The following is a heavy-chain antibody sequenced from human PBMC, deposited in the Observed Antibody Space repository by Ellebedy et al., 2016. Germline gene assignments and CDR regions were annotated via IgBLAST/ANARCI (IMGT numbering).Heavy chain of an antibody. Sequence: SGPTLVXPTETLTLTCTVSGFSLSNTRMGVSWIRQPPGKALEWLAHIFSNDQKSYSTSLKSRLTISKDTSKSQVVLTMTNMDPVDTATYYCAAHPDYGDYESDSDESGWGQGTLVTVSS. V-gene: IGHV2-26*02. J-gene: IGHJ4*02. D-gene: IGHD4-17*01. CDR1: GFSLSNTRMG. CDR3: AAHPDYGDYESDSDESG. CDR2: IFSNDQK.